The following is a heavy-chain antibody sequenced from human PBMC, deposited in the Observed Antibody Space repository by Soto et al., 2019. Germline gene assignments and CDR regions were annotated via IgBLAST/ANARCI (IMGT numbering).Heavy chain of an antibody. D-gene: IGHD2-15*01. CDR1: GFTFSRYA. Sequence: QVQLAESGGGVVQPGRSLRVSCAASGFTFSRYAIHWVRQAPGKGLEWVAVISNDGSNKYYGHSVKGRFTISRDNSKNTVYLQMNSLRAEDTAVYHCVRGGGYCSGGSCYTFDYWGQGTLVTVSS. V-gene: IGHV3-30-3*01. CDR2: ISNDGSNK. CDR3: VRGGGYCSGGSCYTFDY. J-gene: IGHJ4*02.